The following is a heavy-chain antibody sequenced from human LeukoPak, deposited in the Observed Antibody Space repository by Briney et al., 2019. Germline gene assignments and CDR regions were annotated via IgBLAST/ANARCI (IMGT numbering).Heavy chain of an antibody. Sequence: GGSLRLSCAASGFTFSSYAMSWVRQAPGKGLEWVSAIRGSGGSTYYADSVKGRFTISRDNSKNTLYLQMNSLRAEDTAVYYCAGANSYGYEGYDYWGQGTLVTVSS. CDR1: GFTFSSYA. J-gene: IGHJ4*02. CDR2: IRGSGGST. V-gene: IGHV3-23*01. D-gene: IGHD5-18*01. CDR3: AGANSYGYEGYDY.